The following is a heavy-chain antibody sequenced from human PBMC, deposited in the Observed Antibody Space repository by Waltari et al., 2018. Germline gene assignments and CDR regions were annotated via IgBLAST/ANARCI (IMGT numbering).Heavy chain of an antibody. CDR2: INHSGST. V-gene: IGHV4-34*01. CDR3: VRTPWLRLRKKRYFDL. CDR1: GGSFSGYY. J-gene: IGHJ2*01. Sequence: QVQLQQWGAGLLKPSETLSLTCAVYGGSFSGYYWSWIRQPPGKGLEWIGEINHSGSTNYNPSLKSRVTISVDTSKNQFSLKLSSVTAADTAVYYCVRTPWLRLRKKRYFDLWGRGTLVTVSS. D-gene: IGHD5-12*01.